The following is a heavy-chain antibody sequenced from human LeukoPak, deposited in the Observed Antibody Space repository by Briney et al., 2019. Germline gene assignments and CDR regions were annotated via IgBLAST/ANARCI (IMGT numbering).Heavy chain of an antibody. D-gene: IGHD6-13*01. CDR3: ARQYSSSWYGHDAFDI. V-gene: IGHV1-69*13. CDR2: IIPIFGTA. CDR1: GGTFSSYA. J-gene: IGHJ3*02. Sequence: GASVKVSCKASGGTFSSYAISWVRQAPGQGLEWMGGIIPIFGTANYAQKFQGRVTITADESTSTAYMELSSLRSEDTAVYYCARQYSSSWYGHDAFDIWGQGTMVTVSS.